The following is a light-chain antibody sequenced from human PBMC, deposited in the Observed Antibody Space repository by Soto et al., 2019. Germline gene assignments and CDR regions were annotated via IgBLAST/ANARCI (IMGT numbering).Light chain of an antibody. V-gene: IGKV1-9*01. CDR1: PAIASF. Sequence: IQLTQSPSSLSSSVGDRVTITCRASPAIASFLAWYQQKPGTAPKLLIYDAATLQSGVPSRFSGSRSGTEYTLTTGSLQPEDFATYYCQQLNGSPWTFGQGTKVDIK. J-gene: IGKJ1*01. CDR3: QQLNGSPWT. CDR2: DAA.